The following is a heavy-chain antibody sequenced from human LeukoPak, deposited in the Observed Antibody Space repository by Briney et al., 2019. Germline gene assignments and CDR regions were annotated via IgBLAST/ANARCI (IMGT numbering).Heavy chain of an antibody. Sequence: SETLSLTCTVSGGSISSYYWSWIRQPSGKGLEWIGYIYYSGSTNYNPSLKSRVTISVDTSKNQFSLKLSSVTAADTAVYYCARGPRYYYDSSGYYPFDYWGQGTLVTVSS. J-gene: IGHJ4*02. D-gene: IGHD3-22*01. V-gene: IGHV4-59*12. CDR3: ARGPRYYYDSSGYYPFDY. CDR2: IYYSGST. CDR1: GGSISSYY.